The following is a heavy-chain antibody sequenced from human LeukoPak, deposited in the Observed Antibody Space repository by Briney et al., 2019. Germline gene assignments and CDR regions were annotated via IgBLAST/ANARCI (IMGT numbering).Heavy chain of an antibody. CDR1: GFTFRTYG. CDR2: MRYDGSNE. Sequence: GGSLRLSCAASGFTFRTYGMHWVRQAPGKGLEWVAFMRYDGSNEYYADSVKGRFTISRDNSKNTLYLQVNSLRAEDTAVYYCAKDYYGSGSLFDYWGQGTLVTVSS. CDR3: AKDYYGSGSLFDY. J-gene: IGHJ4*02. D-gene: IGHD3-10*01. V-gene: IGHV3-30*02.